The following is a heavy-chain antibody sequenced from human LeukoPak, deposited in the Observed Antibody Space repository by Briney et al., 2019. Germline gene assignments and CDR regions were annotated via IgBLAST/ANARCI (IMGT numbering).Heavy chain of an antibody. J-gene: IGHJ4*02. CDR2: ISAYNGNT. D-gene: IGHD3-3*01. CDR1: GYTFTGYG. CDR3: AREWYYDFWSGYAEFVY. Sequence: GASVKVSCKASGYTFTGYGISWVRQAPGQGLEWVGWISAYNGNTNYAQKLQGRVTMTTDTSTSTAYMELRSLRSDDTAVYYCAREWYYDFWSGYAEFVYWGQGTPVTVSS. V-gene: IGHV1-18*01.